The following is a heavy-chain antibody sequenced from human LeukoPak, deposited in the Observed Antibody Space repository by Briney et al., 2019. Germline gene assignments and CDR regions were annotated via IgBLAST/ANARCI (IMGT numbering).Heavy chain of an antibody. V-gene: IGHV4-34*01. CDR3: ARGSRITMVRGPLKTDY. D-gene: IGHD3-10*01. J-gene: IGHJ4*02. CDR2: INHSGST. Sequence: SETLSLTCAVYGGSFSGYYWSWIRQPPGKGLEWIGEINHSGSTNYNPSLKSRVTISVDTSKNQFSLKLSSVTAADTAVYYCARGSRITMVRGPLKTDYWGQGTLVTVSS. CDR1: GGSFSGYY.